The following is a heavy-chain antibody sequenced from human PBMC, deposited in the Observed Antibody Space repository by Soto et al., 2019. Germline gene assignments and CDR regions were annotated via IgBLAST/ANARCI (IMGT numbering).Heavy chain of an antibody. CDR1: GFTFSDYY. J-gene: IGHJ6*02. CDR2: ISSSGSTI. CDR3: ASDSRADFWSGYYSSYGMDV. D-gene: IGHD3-3*01. V-gene: IGHV3-11*01. Sequence: GGSLRLSCAASGFTFSDYYMSWIRQAPGKGLEWVSYISSSGSTIYYADSVKGRFTISRDNAKNSLYLQMNSLRAEDLAVYYCASDSRADFWSGYYSSYGMDVWGQGTTVTVSS.